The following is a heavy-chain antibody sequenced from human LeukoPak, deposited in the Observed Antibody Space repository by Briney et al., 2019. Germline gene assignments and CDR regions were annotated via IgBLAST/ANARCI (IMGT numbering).Heavy chain of an antibody. CDR2: IYYSGTT. V-gene: IGHV4-59*01. D-gene: IGHD6-13*01. CDR1: GGSMSSYY. J-gene: IGHJ4*02. CDR3: ARGVYTAAAQYGY. Sequence: SETLSLTCTVSGGSMSSYYWSWIRQPPGKGLEWIGYIYYSGTTNYNPSLKSRVTISVDTSKNQFSLKLRSVTAADTAVYYCARGVYTAAAQYGYWGQGTLVTVSS.